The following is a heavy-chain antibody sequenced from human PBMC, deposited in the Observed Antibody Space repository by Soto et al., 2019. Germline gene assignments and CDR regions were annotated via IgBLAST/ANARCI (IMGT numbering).Heavy chain of an antibody. J-gene: IGHJ4*02. CDR3: ARRAYLVQRLDY. D-gene: IGHD3-10*01. V-gene: IGHV2-5*02. CDR2: IYWDDDK. Sequence: SGPTLVNPTQTLTLTCTVSGFSLSTSGVGVGWIRQPPGKALEWLGVIYWDDDKRYSPSLKSRLSITKDTSKNQVVLTMTNMDPVDTATYYCARRAYLVQRLDYWGQGILVTVSS. CDR1: GFSLSTSGVG.